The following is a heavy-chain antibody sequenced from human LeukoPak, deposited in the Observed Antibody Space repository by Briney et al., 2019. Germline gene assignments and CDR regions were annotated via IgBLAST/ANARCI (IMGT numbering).Heavy chain of an antibody. J-gene: IGHJ4*02. CDR1: GYTFTSYG. Sequence: ASVKVSCKASGYTFTSYGISWVRQAPGQGLEWMGWISAYNGNTNYAQKLQGRVTMTTDTSTSTAYMELRSLRSDDTAVYYCARDITIFGVVSPGYWGQGTLVTVSS. V-gene: IGHV1-18*01. CDR2: ISAYNGNT. CDR3: ARDITIFGVVSPGY. D-gene: IGHD3-3*01.